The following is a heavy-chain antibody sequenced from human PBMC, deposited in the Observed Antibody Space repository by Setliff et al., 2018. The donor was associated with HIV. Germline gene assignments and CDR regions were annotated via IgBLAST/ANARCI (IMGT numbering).Heavy chain of an antibody. D-gene: IGHD3-3*01. J-gene: IGHJ3*02. CDR3: ARRPYYDSWSGHQAFDI. CDR2: IYPYDSDT. Sequence: GESLKISCKGSGYSFTTYWIGWVRQMPGKGLEWMGIIYPYDSDTRYSPSFQGQVIISADKPISTAYVQWSGLKASDTAMYYCARRPYYDSWSGHQAFDIWGQETMVTVSS. CDR1: GYSFTTYW. V-gene: IGHV5-51*04.